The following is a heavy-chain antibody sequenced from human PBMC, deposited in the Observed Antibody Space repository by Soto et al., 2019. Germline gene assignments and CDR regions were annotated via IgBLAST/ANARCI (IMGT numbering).Heavy chain of an antibody. CDR1: GGSISSGGYY. J-gene: IGHJ4*02. D-gene: IGHD3-10*01. CDR3: ARRGFAEVDY. V-gene: IGHV4-31*03. CDR2: IYYSGST. Sequence: QVQLQESGPGLVRPSQTLSLTCTVSGGSISSGGYYWSWIRQHPGKGLEWIGYIYYSGSTYYNPSLKSRVTMSGDTSKNQFSLKLSAVTAADTAVYYCARRGFAEVDYWGQGTLVTVSS.